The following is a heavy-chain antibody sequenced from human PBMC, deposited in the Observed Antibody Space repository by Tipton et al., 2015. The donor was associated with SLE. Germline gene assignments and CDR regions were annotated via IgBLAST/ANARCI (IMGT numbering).Heavy chain of an antibody. CDR1: GFTFSDYW. V-gene: IGHV3-7*03. CDR3: AKGWGFGELFRAVDI. Sequence: SLRLSCAASGFTFSDYWMSWVRQAPGKGLEWVANIKEDEIEKNYVGSVKGRFTISRDNAKNSLFLQMHSLRAEDTAVYYCAKGWGFGELFRAVDIWGQGTTVTVSS. CDR2: IKEDEIEK. J-gene: IGHJ3*02. D-gene: IGHD3-10*01.